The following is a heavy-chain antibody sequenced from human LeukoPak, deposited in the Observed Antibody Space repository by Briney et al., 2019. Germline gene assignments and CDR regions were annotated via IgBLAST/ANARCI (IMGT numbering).Heavy chain of an antibody. CDR1: GGTFSSYA. CDR3: AKGYCSGGSCYPGMDV. J-gene: IGHJ6*02. Sequence: GASVKVSCKAPGGTFSSYAISWVRQAPGQGLEWMGRIIPIFGIANYAQKFQGRVTITADKSTSTAYMELSSLRSEDTAVYYCAKGYCSGGSCYPGMDVWGPGTTVTVSS. V-gene: IGHV1-69*04. CDR2: IIPIFGIA. D-gene: IGHD2-15*01.